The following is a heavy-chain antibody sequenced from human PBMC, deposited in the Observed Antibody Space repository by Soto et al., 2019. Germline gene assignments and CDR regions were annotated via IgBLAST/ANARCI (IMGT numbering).Heavy chain of an antibody. V-gene: IGHV3-23*01. Sequence: GGSLRLSCAATGFTFSSYAMSWVRQAPGKGLEWVSAISGSGGSTYYADSVKGRFTISRDNSKNTLYLQMNSLRAEDTAVYYCAKCGAYGANSCYFDYWGQGTLVTVSS. J-gene: IGHJ4*02. CDR1: GFTFSSYA. D-gene: IGHD4-17*01. CDR3: AKCGAYGANSCYFDY. CDR2: ISGSGGST.